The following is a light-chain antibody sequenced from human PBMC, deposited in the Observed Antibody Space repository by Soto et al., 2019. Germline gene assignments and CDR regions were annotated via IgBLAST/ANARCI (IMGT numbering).Light chain of an antibody. Sequence: QSVLTQPPSASGTPGQRVTISCSGSSSNIGRNTVSWYQQLPGTAPKLLIYSNNQRPSGVPDRFSGAKSGTSASLAISGLQSEDDADYYCAAWDDSLTGPCVVFGGGTKLTVL. CDR2: SNN. J-gene: IGLJ2*01. CDR1: SSNIGRNT. CDR3: AAWDDSLTGPCVV. V-gene: IGLV1-44*01.